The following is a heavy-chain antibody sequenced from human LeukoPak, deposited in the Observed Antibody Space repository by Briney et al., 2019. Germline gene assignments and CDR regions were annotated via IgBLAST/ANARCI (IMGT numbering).Heavy chain of an antibody. Sequence: SQTLSLTCAISGDSVSSNSAAWNWIRQSPSRGLEWLGRTYYRSKWYNDYAVSVKSRITINPDTSKNQFSLQLNSVTPEDTAVYYCATGATYYYDSIGYNYWGQGTLVTVSS. V-gene: IGHV6-1*01. J-gene: IGHJ4*02. CDR2: TYYRSKWYN. D-gene: IGHD3-22*01. CDR3: ATGATYYYDSIGYNY. CDR1: GDSVSSNSAA.